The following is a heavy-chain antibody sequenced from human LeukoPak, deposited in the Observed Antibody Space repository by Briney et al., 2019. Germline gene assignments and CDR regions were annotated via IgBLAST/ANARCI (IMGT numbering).Heavy chain of an antibody. D-gene: IGHD1-26*01. CDR2: IYHSGST. CDR3: ARHPTSRYSGSYLLRKRYYFDY. V-gene: IGHV4-30-2*01. J-gene: IGHJ4*02. Sequence: PSETLSLTCTVSGGSISSGGYYWSWIRQPPGKGLEWIGYIYHSGSTYYNPSLKSRVTISIDTSKSQFSLKLSSVTAADTAVYYCARHPTSRYSGSYLLRKRYYFDYWGQGTLVTVSS. CDR1: GGSISSGGYY.